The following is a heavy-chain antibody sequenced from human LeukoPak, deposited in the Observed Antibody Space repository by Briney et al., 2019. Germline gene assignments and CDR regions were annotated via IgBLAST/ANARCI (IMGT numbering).Heavy chain of an antibody. CDR2: ISGSGGST. D-gene: IGHD1-14*01. CDR1: GFTFSSYG. CDR3: AKSPDRYNWFDP. V-gene: IGHV3-23*01. J-gene: IGHJ5*02. Sequence: GGSLRLSCAASGFTFSSYGMSWVRQAPGKGLEWVSAISGSGGSTYYADSVKGRFTISRDNSKNTLYLQMNSLRAEDTAVYYCAKSPDRYNWFDPWGQGTLVTVSS.